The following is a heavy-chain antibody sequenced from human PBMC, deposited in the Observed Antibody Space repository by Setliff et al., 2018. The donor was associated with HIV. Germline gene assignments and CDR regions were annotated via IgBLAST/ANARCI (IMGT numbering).Heavy chain of an antibody. CDR2: IRTKAYGGTT. V-gene: IGHV3-49*03. CDR3: ARGGRPTDEYVWFDP. CDR1: GFTFGDYP. Sequence: GGSLRLSCTTSGFTFGDYPMGWFRQAPGKGLEWVSFIRTKAYGGTTEYAASVEGRFSISRDDSKSIAYLQMNSLRTEDTAVYYCARGGRPTDEYVWFDPWGQGTLVTVSS. J-gene: IGHJ5*02. D-gene: IGHD4-17*01.